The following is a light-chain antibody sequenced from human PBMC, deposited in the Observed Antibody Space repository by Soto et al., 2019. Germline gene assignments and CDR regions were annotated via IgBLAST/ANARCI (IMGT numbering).Light chain of an antibody. CDR3: SSYTSSSTLVV. J-gene: IGLJ2*01. V-gene: IGLV2-14*01. CDR1: SGDVGGYSY. Sequence: QSALTQPASLSGSPGQSISISCTGTSGDVGGYSYVSWYQQHPGKAPKLMIYDVSNRPSGVSNRFSGSKSGNTASLTISGLQSQDEADYYCSSYTSSSTLVVFGGGTKLTVL. CDR2: DVS.